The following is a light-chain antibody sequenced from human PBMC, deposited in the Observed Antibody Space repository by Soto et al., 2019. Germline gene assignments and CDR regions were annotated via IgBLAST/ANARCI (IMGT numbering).Light chain of an antibody. Sequence: EIVLTQSPGTLSLSPGERATLSCRASQSVSSIYLAWYQQKPGQAPRLVIYAASSRATGIPDRFSGSGSGTDFTHTISRVEPEDFAVYYCQQYSRSPQKMYTFGQGTKLEIK. J-gene: IGKJ2*01. CDR2: AAS. CDR3: QQYSRSPQKMYT. CDR1: QSVSSIY. V-gene: IGKV3-20*01.